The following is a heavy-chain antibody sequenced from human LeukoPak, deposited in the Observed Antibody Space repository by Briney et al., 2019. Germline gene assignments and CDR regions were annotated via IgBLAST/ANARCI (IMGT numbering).Heavy chain of an antibody. D-gene: IGHD3-22*01. J-gene: IGHJ4*02. V-gene: IGHV1-2*02. Sequence: GASVKVSCKASGYTFTGYNMHWVRQAPGQGLEWMGWINPNSGGTNYAQKFQGRVTMTRDTSISTAYMELSRLRSDDTAVYYCARVTYYYDSSGYYSYWGQGTLVTVSS. CDR1: GYTFTGYN. CDR3: ARVTYYYDSSGYYSY. CDR2: INPNSGGT.